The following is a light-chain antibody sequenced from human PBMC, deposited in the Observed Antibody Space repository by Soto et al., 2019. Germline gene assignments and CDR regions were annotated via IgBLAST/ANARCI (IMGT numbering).Light chain of an antibody. CDR3: QQYNSNPLT. Sequence: DIQMTQSPSTLSASVGDRVTITCRASQRFSTWLAWYQQKPGKAPNLLIYETSILERGVPSRFSGSGSGTEFTLTISSLQPDDFSTYYCQQYNSNPLTFGGGTKVEIK. CDR1: QRFSTW. J-gene: IGKJ4*01. CDR2: ETS. V-gene: IGKV1-5*03.